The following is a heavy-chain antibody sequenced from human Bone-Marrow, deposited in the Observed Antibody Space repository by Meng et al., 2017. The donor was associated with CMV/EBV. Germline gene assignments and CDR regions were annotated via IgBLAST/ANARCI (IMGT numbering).Heavy chain of an antibody. V-gene: IGHV4-61*01. J-gene: IGHJ4*02. CDR3: ARVTRGGYCSSTSCLYYFDY. Sequence: SETLSLTCSVSGGSVSTGSYDWSWIRQPPGKGLEWIGYIYYIGSTNYNPSLKSRVIISVDTSKNQFSLKLSSVTAADTAVYYCARVTRGGYCSSTSCLYYFDYWGQGTLVTVAS. CDR2: IYYIGST. CDR1: GGSVSTGSYD. D-gene: IGHD2-2*01.